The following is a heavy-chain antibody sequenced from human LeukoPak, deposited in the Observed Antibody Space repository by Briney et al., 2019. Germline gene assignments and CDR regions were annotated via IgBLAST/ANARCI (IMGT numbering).Heavy chain of an antibody. D-gene: IGHD3-10*01. CDR2: INHSGST. CDR3: ARHSSSGSYKYYYYYMDV. CDR1: GGSFSGYY. J-gene: IGHJ6*03. V-gene: IGHV4-34*01. Sequence: SETLSLTCAVYGGSFSGYYWSWIRQPPGKGLEWIGEINHSGSTNYNPSLKSRVTISVDTSKNQFSLKLSSVTAADTAVYYCARHSSSGSYKYYYYYMDVWGKGTTATISS.